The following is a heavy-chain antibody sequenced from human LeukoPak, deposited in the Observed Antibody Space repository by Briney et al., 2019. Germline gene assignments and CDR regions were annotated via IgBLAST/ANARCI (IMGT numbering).Heavy chain of an antibody. CDR3: ARTLYCSGGSCYSSVCDY. CDR2: IIPIFGTA. J-gene: IGHJ4*02. Sequence: SVKVSCKASGGSFNSYAINWVRQAPGQGLEWMGGIIPIFGTANYAQKFQGRVTITTDTSTSTAYMELRSLRSDDTAVYYCARTLYCSGGSCYSSVCDYWGQGTLVTASS. V-gene: IGHV1-69*05. D-gene: IGHD2-15*01. CDR1: GGSFNSYA.